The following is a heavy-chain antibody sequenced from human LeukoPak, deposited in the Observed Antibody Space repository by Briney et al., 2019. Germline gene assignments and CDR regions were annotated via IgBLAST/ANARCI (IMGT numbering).Heavy chain of an antibody. J-gene: IGHJ4*02. CDR1: GGSFSGYY. V-gene: IGHV4-34*01. CDR3: ARGPPTDYYDSSGFYYVFDY. Sequence: SETLSLTCAVYGGSFSGYYWSWIRHPPRKRQEWIGEINHSGSTNYNPSLKSRVTISVDTSKNQFSLKLSSVTAADTAVYFCARGPPTDYYDSSGFYYVFDYWGQGTLVTISS. CDR2: INHSGST. D-gene: IGHD3-22*01.